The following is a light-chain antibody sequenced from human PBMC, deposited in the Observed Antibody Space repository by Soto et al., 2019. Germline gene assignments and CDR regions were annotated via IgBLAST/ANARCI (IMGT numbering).Light chain of an antibody. V-gene: IGKV1-9*01. Sequence: DIQLTQSPSFLSASVGDRVTITCRASQGIISYLAWYQQKPGKAPNLLIYGASTLQSGVPSRFSGSGSGTEFTLTISSQQPEDFATYYCQQLNSYPLTFGGGTKVEI. CDR3: QQLNSYPLT. J-gene: IGKJ4*01. CDR2: GAS. CDR1: QGIISY.